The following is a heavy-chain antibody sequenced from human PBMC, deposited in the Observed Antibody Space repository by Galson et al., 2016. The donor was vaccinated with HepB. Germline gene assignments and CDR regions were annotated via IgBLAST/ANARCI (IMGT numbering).Heavy chain of an antibody. V-gene: IGHV1-18*01. D-gene: IGHD1-26*01. Sequence: SVKVSCKASGYTFTTYGITWVRQAPGQGPEWMGWISGYHVQTRYAQKFQGRVTMTIDQATSTGYMDLRSLRSDDTAVYYCARVRWMGGMTDRLREYFQYWGQGTLVTVSS. CDR2: ISGYHVQT. CDR1: GYTFTTYG. J-gene: IGHJ1*01. CDR3: ARVRWMGGMTDRLREYFQY.